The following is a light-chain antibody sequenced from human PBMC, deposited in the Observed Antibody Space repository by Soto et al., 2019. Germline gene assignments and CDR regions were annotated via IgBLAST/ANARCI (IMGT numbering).Light chain of an antibody. J-gene: IGLJ1*01. CDR3: SSFAGSNNFPYV. V-gene: IGLV2-8*01. CDR1: SSDVGAYDY. Sequence: SFLTQPPSASGSPGQSVTISCTGTSSDVGAYDYVSWYQQHPGKAPKLMIYEINKRPSGVPDRFSGSKSGNTASLTVSGLQAEDEADYYCSSFAGSNNFPYVFGTGTKVTVL. CDR2: EIN.